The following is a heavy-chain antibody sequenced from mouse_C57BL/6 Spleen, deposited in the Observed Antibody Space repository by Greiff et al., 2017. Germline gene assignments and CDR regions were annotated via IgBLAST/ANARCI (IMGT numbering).Heavy chain of an antibody. CDR2: INPYNGDT. CDR1: GYSFTGYF. J-gene: IGHJ2*01. D-gene: IGHD2-3*01. V-gene: IGHV1-20*01. Sequence: VQLKESGPELVKPGDSVKISCKASGYSFTGYFMNWVMQSHGKSLEWIGRINPYNGDTFYNQKFKGKATLTVDKSSSTAHMELRSLTSEDSAVYYCARSPDGYYCDYWGQGTTLTVSS. CDR3: ARSPDGYYCDY.